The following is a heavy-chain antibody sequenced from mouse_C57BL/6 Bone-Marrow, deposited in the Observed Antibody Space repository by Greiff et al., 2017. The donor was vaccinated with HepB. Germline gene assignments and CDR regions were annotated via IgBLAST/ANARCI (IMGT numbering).Heavy chain of an antibody. CDR2: ITYDGSST. J-gene: IGHJ1*03. D-gene: IGHD2-10*02. CDR3: ARGLYGYWYFDV. CDR1: GFTFSDYY. V-gene: IGHV5-16*01. Sequence: EVKLVESEGGLVQPGSSMKLSCTASGFTFSDYYMAWVRQVPEKGLEWVANITYDGSSTYYLDSLKSRFIISRDNAKNILYLQMSSLKSEDTATYYCARGLYGYWYFDVWGTGTTVTVSS.